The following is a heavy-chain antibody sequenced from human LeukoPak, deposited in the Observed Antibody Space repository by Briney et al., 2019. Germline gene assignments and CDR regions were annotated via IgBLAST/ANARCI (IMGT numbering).Heavy chain of an antibody. CDR2: INHSGST. D-gene: IGHD1-26*01. V-gene: IGHV4-34*01. CDR1: GGSFSGYY. Sequence: SETLSLTCAVYGGSFSGYYWSWIRQPPGKGLEWIGEINHSGSTNYNPSLKSRVTISVDTSKNQFSLKLSSVTAADTAVYYCANSRGSYYDFDIWGQGTMVTVSS. J-gene: IGHJ3*02. CDR3: ANSRGSYYDFDI.